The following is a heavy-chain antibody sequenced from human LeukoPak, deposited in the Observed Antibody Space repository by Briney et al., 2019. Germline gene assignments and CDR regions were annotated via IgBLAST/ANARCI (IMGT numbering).Heavy chain of an antibody. CDR1: GGSISSYY. D-gene: IGHD6-13*01. V-gene: IGHV4-4*07. J-gene: IGHJ3*02. Sequence: PSETLSLTCTVSGGSISSYYWSWIRQPAGKGLEWIGRIYTSGSTNYNPSLKSRVTMSVDTSKNQFSLKLSSVTAADTAVYYCARDYSSSWYWFAFDIWGQGTMVTVSS. CDR3: ARDYSSSWYWFAFDI. CDR2: IYTSGST.